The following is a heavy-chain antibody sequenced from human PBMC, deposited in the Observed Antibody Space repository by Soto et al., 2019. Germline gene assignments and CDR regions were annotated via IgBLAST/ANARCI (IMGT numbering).Heavy chain of an antibody. V-gene: IGHV4-31*03. CDR2: IYYSGNT. J-gene: IGHJ6*02. CDR1: CGSIISGGYY. Sequence: SETLSLTCTFSCGSIISGGYYWSWVRQNPRRGLEWIGNIYYSGNTYYNPSLKSRLTISVDTSKNQFSLNLSSVTAADTAVYYCARDRLMATAGTARHYFGLDVWGQGTTVTSP. CDR3: ARDRLMATAGTARHYFGLDV. D-gene: IGHD5-18*01.